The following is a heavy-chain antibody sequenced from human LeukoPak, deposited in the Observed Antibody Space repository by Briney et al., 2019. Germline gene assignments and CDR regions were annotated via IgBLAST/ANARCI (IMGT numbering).Heavy chain of an antibody. Sequence: GGSLRLSCAASGFTFSSYGMHWVRQAPGKGLEWVAVISYDGSNKYYADSVKGRFTISRDNSKNTLYLQMNSLRAEDTAVYYCAKDLVSLHGSGSYYNSYDYWGQGTLVTVSS. D-gene: IGHD3-10*01. V-gene: IGHV3-30*18. CDR3: AKDLVSLHGSGSYYNSYDY. CDR2: ISYDGSNK. CDR1: GFTFSSYG. J-gene: IGHJ4*02.